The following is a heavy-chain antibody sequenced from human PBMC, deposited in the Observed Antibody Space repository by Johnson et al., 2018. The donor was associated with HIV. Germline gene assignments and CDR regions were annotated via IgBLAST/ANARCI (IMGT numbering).Heavy chain of an antibody. Sequence: VQLVESGGGLVQPGRSLRLSCAASGFTFDDYAMHWVRQAPGKGLEWVSGISWYSGSLGYADSVKGRFTISRDNAKNSLYLQMNSLRAEDTALYYCASSQGSGEGAFDIWGQGTRVTVSS. CDR3: ASSQGSGEGAFDI. D-gene: IGHD1-26*01. V-gene: IGHV3-9*01. J-gene: IGHJ3*02. CDR2: ISWYSGSL. CDR1: GFTFDDYA.